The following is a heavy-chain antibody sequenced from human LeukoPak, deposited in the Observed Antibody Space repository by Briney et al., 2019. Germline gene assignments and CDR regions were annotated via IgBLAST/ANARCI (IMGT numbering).Heavy chain of an antibody. J-gene: IGHJ4*02. D-gene: IGHD3-16*02. CDR3: AKNVWESYRYSTFDY. Sequence: ASVKVSCKASGYTFTGYYMHWVRQAPGQGLEWMGWINPNSGGTNYAQKFQGRVTMTRDTSTSTVYMELSSLRSDDTAVYYCAKNVWESYRYSTFDYWGQGTLVTVSS. CDR2: INPNSGGT. CDR1: GYTFTGYY. V-gene: IGHV1-2*02.